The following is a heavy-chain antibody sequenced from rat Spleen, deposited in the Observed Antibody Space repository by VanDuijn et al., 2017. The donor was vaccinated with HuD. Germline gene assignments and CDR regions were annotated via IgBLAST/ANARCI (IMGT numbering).Heavy chain of an antibody. CDR3: AANYGRGTVHGYLDF. CDR1: GFTFSDYY. V-gene: IGHV5-29*01. CDR2: ISSDGSTP. Sequence: EVQLVESDGALVQPGRSLKLSCAASGFTFSDYYMAWVRQAPTKGLEWVATISSDGSTPYYRDSVKGRLTISRESAKSSLYLQMDRLRSEETATYYCAANYGRGTVHGYLDFWGQGVMVTVSS. J-gene: IGHJ2*01. D-gene: IGHD1-11*01.